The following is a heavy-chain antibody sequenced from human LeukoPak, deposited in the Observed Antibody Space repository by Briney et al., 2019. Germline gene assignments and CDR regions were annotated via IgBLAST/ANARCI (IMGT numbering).Heavy chain of an antibody. V-gene: IGHV4-39*01. CDR3: ARTLRTAAATYPFDP. D-gene: IGHD6-13*01. J-gene: IGHJ5*02. CDR1: GASISNSNYY. Sequence: PSETLSLTCTVSGASISNSNYYWGWIRQPPGKGLEWIGNIYYTAYYNPSLKSRVTISVDTSKNQFSLKLSSVTAADTAVYYCARTLRTAAATYPFDPWGQGTLVTVSS. CDR2: IYYTA.